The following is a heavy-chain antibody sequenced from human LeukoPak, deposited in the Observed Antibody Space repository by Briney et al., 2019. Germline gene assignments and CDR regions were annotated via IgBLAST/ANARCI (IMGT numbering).Heavy chain of an antibody. D-gene: IGHD5-24*01. J-gene: IGHJ3*02. CDR2: IYSGGST. CDR1: GFTVSSNY. Sequence: GGSLRLSCAASGFTVSSNYVSWVRQAPGKGLEWVSVIYSGGSTYYGGTVKGRFTISRDNSKNTLYLQMNSLRAEDTAVYYCARDSIREGYLDAFDIWGQGTMVTVSS. CDR3: ARDSIREGYLDAFDI. V-gene: IGHV3-66*02.